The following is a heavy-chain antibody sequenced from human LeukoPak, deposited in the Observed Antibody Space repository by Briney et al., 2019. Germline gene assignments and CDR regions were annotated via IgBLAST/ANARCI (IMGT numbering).Heavy chain of an antibody. V-gene: IGHV4-4*07. CDR1: GGSISSYY. CDR2: IYTSGST. Sequence: SETLSLTCTVSGGSISSYYWSWIRQPAGKGLEWIGRIYTSGSTNYNPSLKSRVTMSVDTSKNQFSLKLSSVTAADTAVYYCARSDYDFWSGYHYYYYYMDVWGKGTTVTVSS. D-gene: IGHD3-3*01. J-gene: IGHJ6*03. CDR3: ARSDYDFWSGYHYYYYYMDV.